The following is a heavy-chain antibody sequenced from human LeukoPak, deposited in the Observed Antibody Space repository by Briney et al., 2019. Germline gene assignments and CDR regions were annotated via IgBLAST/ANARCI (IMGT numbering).Heavy chain of an antibody. J-gene: IGHJ6*02. Sequence: SETLSLTCTVSGGSISSYYWSWIRQPPGKGLEWIGYIYYSGSTNYNPSLKSRVTISVDTSKNQSSLKLSSVTAADTAVYYCARVGYSYGYSLYYYYGMDVWGQGTTVTVSS. CDR2: IYYSGST. V-gene: IGHV4-59*01. CDR3: ARVGYSYGYSLYYYYGMDV. D-gene: IGHD5-18*01. CDR1: GGSISSYY.